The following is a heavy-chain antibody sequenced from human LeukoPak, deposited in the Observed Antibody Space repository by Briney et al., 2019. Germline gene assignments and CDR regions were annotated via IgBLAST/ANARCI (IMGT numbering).Heavy chain of an antibody. CDR3: ARSQYYYDSSGSRYYYMDV. CDR1: GFTFSSYA. J-gene: IGHJ6*03. V-gene: IGHV3-30*04. D-gene: IGHD3-22*01. CDR2: ISFVGSNK. Sequence: GGSLRLSCAASGFTFSSYAMHWVRQAPGKGLEWVAVISFVGSNKYYADSVKGRFTISRDNSKNTLYLQMNSLRAEDTAVYYCARSQYYYDSSGSRYYYMDVWGKGTTVTVSS.